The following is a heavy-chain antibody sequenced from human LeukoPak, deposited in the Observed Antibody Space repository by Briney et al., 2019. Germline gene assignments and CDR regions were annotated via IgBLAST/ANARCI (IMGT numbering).Heavy chain of an antibody. D-gene: IGHD2-2*01. CDR3: AKTGVKFCSSTSCYLDY. CDR2: IRYDGSNK. Sequence: PGGSLRLSCAASGFTFSSYWMSWVRQAPGKGLEWVAFIRYDGSNKYYADSVKGRFTISRDNSKNTLYLQMNSLRAEDTAVYYCAKTGVKFCSSTSCYLDYWGQGALLTVSS. J-gene: IGHJ4*02. V-gene: IGHV3-30*02. CDR1: GFTFSSYW.